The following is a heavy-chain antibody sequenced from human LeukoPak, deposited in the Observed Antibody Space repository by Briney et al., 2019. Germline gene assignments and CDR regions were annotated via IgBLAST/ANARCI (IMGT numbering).Heavy chain of an antibody. Sequence: GGSLRLSCAASGFTFDDYAMHWVRQAPGKGLEWVSGISWNSGSIGYADSVKGRFTISRDNSKNTLYLQMNSLRAEDTAVYYCAKNPYDSSGYGDYWGQGTLVTVSS. D-gene: IGHD3-22*01. CDR2: ISWNSGSI. V-gene: IGHV3-9*01. CDR3: AKNPYDSSGYGDY. CDR1: GFTFDDYA. J-gene: IGHJ4*02.